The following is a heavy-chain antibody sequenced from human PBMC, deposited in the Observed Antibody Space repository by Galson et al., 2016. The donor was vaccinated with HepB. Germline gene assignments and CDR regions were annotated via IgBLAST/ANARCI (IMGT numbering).Heavy chain of an antibody. V-gene: IGHV1-18*01. Sequence: SVKVSCKASGYIFRNYGIIWVRQAPGHGLEWMGRISAYNGNTNYEHKIQGRVTMTTDTSTSTADMELRSLGSDAPAVYYCALSPTSYDSLGYWGQGTLVTVSS. CDR3: ALSPTSYDSLGY. D-gene: IGHD3-22*01. CDR2: ISAYNGNT. CDR1: GYIFRNYG. J-gene: IGHJ4*02.